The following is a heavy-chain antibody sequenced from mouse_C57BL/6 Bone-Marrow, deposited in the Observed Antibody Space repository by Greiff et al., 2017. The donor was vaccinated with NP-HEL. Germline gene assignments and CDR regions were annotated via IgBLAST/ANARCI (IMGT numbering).Heavy chain of an antibody. CDR2: ISSGGDYI. D-gene: IGHD2-1*01. J-gene: IGHJ4*01. Sequence: EVKLEESGEGLVKPGGSLKLSCAASGFTFSSYAMSWVRQTPEKRLEWVAYISSGGDYIYYADTVKGRFTISRDNARNTQYLQMSSLKSEDTAMYYCTRREIYYVDYWGQGTSVTVSS. V-gene: IGHV5-9-1*02. CDR1: GFTFSSYA. CDR3: TRREIYYVDY.